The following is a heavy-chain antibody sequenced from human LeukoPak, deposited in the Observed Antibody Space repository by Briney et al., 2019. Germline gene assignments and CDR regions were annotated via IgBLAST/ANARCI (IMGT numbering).Heavy chain of an antibody. V-gene: IGHV3-21*01. CDR3: ARVHCSGGSCYSGAEFDY. CDR2: ISDNGGTRI. J-gene: IGHJ4*02. D-gene: IGHD2-15*01. CDR1: GITFSTYG. Sequence: GGTLRLSCAASGITFSTYGMGWVRQAPGKGLEWVASISDNGGTRIWYADSVKGRFTISRDNAKNSLYLQMNSLRAEDTAVYYCARVHCSGGSCYSGAEFDYWGQGTLVTVSS.